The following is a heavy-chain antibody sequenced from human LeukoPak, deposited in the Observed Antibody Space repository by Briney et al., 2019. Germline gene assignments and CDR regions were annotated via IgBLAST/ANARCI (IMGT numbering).Heavy chain of an antibody. V-gene: IGHV1-2*02. CDR2: INPNDGDT. CDR1: GYTFTDYY. CDR3: ARANFLYCSSSTCLFDY. Sequence: ALVKVSCKASGYTFTDYYMHWVRQAPGQGFEWMGWINPNDGDTNYAQKCQGRVTMTRDTSISTAHMEVSRLRSDDTAVYYCARANFLYCSSSTCLFDYWGQGTLVTVSS. D-gene: IGHD2-2*01. J-gene: IGHJ4*02.